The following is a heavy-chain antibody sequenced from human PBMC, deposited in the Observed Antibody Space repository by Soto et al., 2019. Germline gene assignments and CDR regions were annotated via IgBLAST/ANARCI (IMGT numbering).Heavy chain of an antibody. CDR2: IDAGNGNT. Sequence: VKLTCEACGLALTCCALHWVRQDPGKRLEWMGWIDAGNGNTKYSQKFQGRVTITRDTSASTAYMELRSLRSDDTAVYYCARYNWNYNSGMDVWGQGTTVTVSS. J-gene: IGHJ6*02. CDR1: GLALTCCA. CDR3: ARYNWNYNSGMDV. V-gene: IGHV1-3*01. D-gene: IGHD1-20*01.